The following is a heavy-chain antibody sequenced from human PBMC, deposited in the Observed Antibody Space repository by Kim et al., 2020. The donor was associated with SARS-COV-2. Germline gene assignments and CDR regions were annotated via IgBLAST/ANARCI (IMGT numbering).Heavy chain of an antibody. Sequence: TKYSPSFEGQVTISVDKSISTAYLRWSSLKASDIAMYYCARGRSSGAFDRWGQGTLVTVSS. D-gene: IGHD3-22*01. V-gene: IGHV5-51*01. J-gene: IGHJ5*02. CDR3: ARGRSSGAFDR. CDR2: T.